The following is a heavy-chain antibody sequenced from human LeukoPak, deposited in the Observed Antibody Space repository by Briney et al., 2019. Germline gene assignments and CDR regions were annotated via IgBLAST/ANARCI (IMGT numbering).Heavy chain of an antibody. V-gene: IGHV3-30-3*01. Sequence: PGGSLRLSCAASGFTFSSYAMHWVRQAPGKGLEWVAVISYDGSNKYYADSVKGRFTISRDNSKNTLYLQMNSLRAEDTAVYYCAKDRDIVVVPAFVYWGQGTLVTVSS. CDR3: AKDRDIVVVPAFVY. CDR2: ISYDGSNK. CDR1: GFTFSSYA. J-gene: IGHJ4*02. D-gene: IGHD2-2*01.